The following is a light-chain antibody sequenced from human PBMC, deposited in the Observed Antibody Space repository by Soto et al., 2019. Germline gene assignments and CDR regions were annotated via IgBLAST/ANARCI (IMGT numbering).Light chain of an antibody. J-gene: IGKJ1*01. Sequence: IQVTQSPSSLSASVGDRVTITCRASQTSATFINWYQQKLGEAPRLLIHDAHILQSGVPSRFSGSGSGTDFALTVSSLQPEDVATYYCQQTYHMPPTFGPGTKVEIK. V-gene: IGKV1-39*01. CDR1: QTSATF. CDR2: DAH. CDR3: QQTYHMPPT.